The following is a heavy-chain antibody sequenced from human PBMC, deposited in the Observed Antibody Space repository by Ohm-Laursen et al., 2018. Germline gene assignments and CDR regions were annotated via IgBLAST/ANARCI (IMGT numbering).Heavy chain of an antibody. CDR1: GFTLSNYG. Sequence: SLRLSCAASGFTLSNYGMHWVRQAPGKGLEWVAVIWYDGSNKYYADSVKGRFTISRDNSKNTLYLQMNSLRAADTAVYYCARGQDGYKQGDYWGQGTLVTVSS. J-gene: IGHJ4*02. CDR3: ARGQDGYKQGDY. CDR2: IWYDGSNK. V-gene: IGHV3-33*01. D-gene: IGHD5-24*01.